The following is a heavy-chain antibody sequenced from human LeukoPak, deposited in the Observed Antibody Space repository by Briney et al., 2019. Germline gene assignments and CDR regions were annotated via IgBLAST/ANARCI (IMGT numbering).Heavy chain of an antibody. CDR3: ARELGDIVVVVAAKGRGAFDI. Sequence: SVKVSCKASGGTFNNSAINWVRQAPGQGLEWMGRIIPIFGTTNYAQKFQGRVTITTNGSTSTAYVELSSLRSEDTALYYCARELGDIVVVVAAKGRGAFDIWGQGTMVTVSS. D-gene: IGHD2-15*01. V-gene: IGHV1-69*05. CDR2: IIPIFGTT. J-gene: IGHJ3*02. CDR1: GGTFNNSA.